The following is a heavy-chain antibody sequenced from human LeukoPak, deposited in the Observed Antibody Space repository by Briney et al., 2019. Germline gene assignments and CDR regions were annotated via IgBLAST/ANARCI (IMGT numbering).Heavy chain of an antibody. CDR2: IIPILGIA. J-gene: IGHJ4*02. Sequence: SVKVSCKASGGTFSSYAISWVRQAPGQGLEWMGRIIPILGIANYAQNFQGRVTITADKSTSTAYMELSSVRSEDTAVYYCARGFQLWSKWDYWGQGTLVTVSS. V-gene: IGHV1-69*04. D-gene: IGHD5-18*01. CDR3: ARGFQLWSKWDY. CDR1: GGTFSSYA.